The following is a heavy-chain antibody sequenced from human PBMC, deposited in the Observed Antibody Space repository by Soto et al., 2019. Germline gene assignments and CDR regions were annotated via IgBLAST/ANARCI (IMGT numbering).Heavy chain of an antibody. D-gene: IGHD6-19*01. J-gene: IGHJ6*02. V-gene: IGHV3-30*05. CDR2: ISYDGSNK. Sequence: PGGSLRLSCTASGFTFTSYGMGWVRQAPGKGLQWVAVISYDGSNKYYADSVKGRFTISRDNSKNTLYLQMNSLRAEDTAVYYCARDHIAVAVSRVNRNGMDVWGQGTTVTVYS. CDR1: GFTFTSYG. CDR3: ARDHIAVAVSRVNRNGMDV.